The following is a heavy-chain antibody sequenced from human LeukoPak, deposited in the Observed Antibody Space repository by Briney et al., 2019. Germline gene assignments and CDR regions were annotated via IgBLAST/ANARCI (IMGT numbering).Heavy chain of an antibody. D-gene: IGHD3-10*01. V-gene: IGHV1-46*03. CDR3: ASLPYYYGSGSYYKAQDY. J-gene: IGHJ4*02. Sequence: ASVKVSCKASGYTFTSYYMHWVRQAPGQGLEWMGIINPSGGSTSYAQKFQGRVNMTRDTSTSTVYMELSSLRSEDTAVYYCASLPYYYGSGSYYKAQDYWGQGTLVTVSS. CDR1: GYTFTSYY. CDR2: INPSGGST.